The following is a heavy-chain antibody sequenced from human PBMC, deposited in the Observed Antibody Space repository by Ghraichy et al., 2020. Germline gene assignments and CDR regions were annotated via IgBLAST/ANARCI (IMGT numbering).Heavy chain of an antibody. Sequence: GESLNISCAASGFTFNTHGMNWVRQAPGKGLEWVSAISGSGDTTYYADSVRGRFTISRDNSKNMVYLQMNTLRVEDTAVYYCAKPARLWLDYYYVDYWGQGALVTVSS. J-gene: IGHJ4*02. CDR2: ISGSGDTT. D-gene: IGHD6-19*01. CDR3: AKPARLWLDYYYVDY. CDR1: GFTFNTHG. V-gene: IGHV3-23*01.